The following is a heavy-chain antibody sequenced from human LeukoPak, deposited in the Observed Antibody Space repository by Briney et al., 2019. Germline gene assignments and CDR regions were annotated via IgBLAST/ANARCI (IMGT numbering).Heavy chain of an antibody. V-gene: IGHV3-21*01. J-gene: IGHJ3*02. CDR2: ISSSSSYI. Sequence: PGGSLRLSCAASGFTFSSYSMNWVRQAPGKGLEWVSSISSSSSYIYYADSVKGRFTISRDNAKNTLYLQVNSLRAEDTAVYYCANSNWSGYYTDRDIWGQGTMVTVSS. D-gene: IGHD3-3*01. CDR1: GFTFSSYS. CDR3: ANSNWSGYYTDRDI.